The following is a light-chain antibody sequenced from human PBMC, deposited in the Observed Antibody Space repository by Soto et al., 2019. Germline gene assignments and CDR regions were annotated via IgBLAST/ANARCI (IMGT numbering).Light chain of an antibody. V-gene: IGKV3-15*01. CDR1: QSVSSN. Sequence: EIVMTQSPVTLSVSPGERDTLSCRASQSVSSNLAWYQQKPGQAPRLLIYGASTRATGIPARFSGSGSGTQFTLTISSLQSEDFAVYYCQEYNDWPPCTFGQGTKVEIK. J-gene: IGKJ1*01. CDR3: QEYNDWPPCT. CDR2: GAS.